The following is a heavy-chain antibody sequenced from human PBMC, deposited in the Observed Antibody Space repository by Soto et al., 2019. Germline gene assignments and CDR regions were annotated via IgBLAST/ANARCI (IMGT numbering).Heavy chain of an antibody. CDR2: INHSGST. Sequence: KTSETLSLTCAVYGGSFSGYYWSWIRQPPGKGLEWIGEINHSGSTNYNPSLKSRVTISVDTSKNQFSLKLSSVTAADTAVYYCASIFATVVTSYNWFDPWGQGTLVTVSS. CDR3: ASIFATVVTSYNWFDP. CDR1: GGSFSGYY. V-gene: IGHV4-34*01. J-gene: IGHJ5*02. D-gene: IGHD4-17*01.